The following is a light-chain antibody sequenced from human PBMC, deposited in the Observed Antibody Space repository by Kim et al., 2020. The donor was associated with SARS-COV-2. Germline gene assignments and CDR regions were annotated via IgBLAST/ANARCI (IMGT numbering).Light chain of an antibody. Sequence: ASVGERVTITCRASQGISSYLAWYQQKPGNAPKLLIYAASTLQSGVPSRFSGSGSGTDFTLTISSLQPDDFATYYCQQFNDYPRTFGQGTKVDIK. CDR1: QGISSY. V-gene: IGKV1-9*01. J-gene: IGKJ1*01. CDR2: AAS. CDR3: QQFNDYPRT.